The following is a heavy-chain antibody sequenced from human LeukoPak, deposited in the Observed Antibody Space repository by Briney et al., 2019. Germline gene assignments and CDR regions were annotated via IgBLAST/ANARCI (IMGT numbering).Heavy chain of an antibody. CDR1: GGSISSSNW. Sequence: SGTLSLTCAVSGGSISSSNWWSWVRQPPGKGLEWIGEIYHSGSTNYNPSLKSRVTISVDKSKNQFSLKLSSVTAADTAVYYCARYDGVVPAAINWFDPWGQGTLVTVSS. D-gene: IGHD2-2*02. CDR2: IYHSGST. CDR3: ARYDGVVPAAINWFDP. V-gene: IGHV4-4*02. J-gene: IGHJ5*02.